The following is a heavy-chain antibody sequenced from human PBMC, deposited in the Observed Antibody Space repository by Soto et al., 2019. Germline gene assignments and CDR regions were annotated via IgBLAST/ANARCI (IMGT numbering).Heavy chain of an antibody. J-gene: IGHJ3*01. Sequence: QVQLQESGPGLVKPSGTLSLTCAVSGDSISSPKWWTWLRQPPGKGLEWIGDLLHSGTTNYNPSLKSRVTLSVDKHQNQFSLKLTSVTAAATAISYCAYSSGWYRHDVWGQGTSVTVSS. V-gene: IGHV4-4*02. D-gene: IGHD6-19*01. CDR2: LLHSGTT. CDR1: GDSISSPKW. CDR3: AYSSGWYRHDV.